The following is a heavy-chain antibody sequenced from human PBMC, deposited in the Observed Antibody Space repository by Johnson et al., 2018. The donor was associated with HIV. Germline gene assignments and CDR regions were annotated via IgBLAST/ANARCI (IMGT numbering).Heavy chain of an antibody. Sequence: QVQLVESGGGVVQPGKSLRLSCAASGFTFSSYGLHWVRQAPGKGLEWVAVISFDGINKFYADSVKGRFTISRDNSKNTLYLQMNSLRAEDTAVYYCAKDHPVVAERTGAFDIWGQGTMVTVSS. J-gene: IGHJ3*02. D-gene: IGHD2-15*01. CDR3: AKDHPVVAERTGAFDI. CDR2: ISFDGINK. CDR1: GFTFSSYG. V-gene: IGHV3-30*04.